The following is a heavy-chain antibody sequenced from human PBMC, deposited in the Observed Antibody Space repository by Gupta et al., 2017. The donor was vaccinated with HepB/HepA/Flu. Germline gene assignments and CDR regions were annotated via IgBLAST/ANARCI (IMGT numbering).Heavy chain of an antibody. CDR3: ARGRKVDKDFDY. CDR2: INPIGST. Sequence: QVQLQQWGAGLLKPSETLSLTCAVYGGSFSGYYWSWIRQPPGKGLEWIGEINPIGSTNYNPSLKSRVTISVDTSKNQFSLKLSSVTAADTAVYYCARGRKVDKDFDYWGQGTLVTVSS. J-gene: IGHJ4*02. D-gene: IGHD3-22*01. CDR1: GGSFSGYY. V-gene: IGHV4-34*01.